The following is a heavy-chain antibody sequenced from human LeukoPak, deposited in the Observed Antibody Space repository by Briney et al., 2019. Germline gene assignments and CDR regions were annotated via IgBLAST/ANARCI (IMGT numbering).Heavy chain of an antibody. CDR3: AKSNGYGLVDI. CDR1: GGSFSGYY. Sequence: SETLSLTCAVYGGSFSGYYWSWIRQPPGKGLEWIGEINHSGSTNYNPSLKSRVTISLDTSRNQFSLKLNSVTAADTAVYYCAKSNGYGLVDIWGQGTMVTVSS. J-gene: IGHJ3*02. D-gene: IGHD3-10*01. V-gene: IGHV4-34*01. CDR2: INHSGST.